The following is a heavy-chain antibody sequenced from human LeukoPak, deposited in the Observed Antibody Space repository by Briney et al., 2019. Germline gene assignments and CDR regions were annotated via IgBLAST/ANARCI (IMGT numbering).Heavy chain of an antibody. D-gene: IGHD3-10*01. Sequence: GGSLRLSCAASGFIFTPYEMNWVRQAPGKGLEWVSYISSTGIIRYYADSVKGRFTISRDNAKNSLILYMSNLRVEDTAVYYCAREMSGSGMTYWGQGTQVTVSS. CDR2: ISSTGIIR. J-gene: IGHJ4*02. V-gene: IGHV3-48*03. CDR1: GFIFTPYE. CDR3: AREMSGSGMTY.